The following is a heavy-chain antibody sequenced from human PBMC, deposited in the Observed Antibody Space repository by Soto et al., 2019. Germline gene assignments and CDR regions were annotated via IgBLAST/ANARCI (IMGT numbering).Heavy chain of an antibody. V-gene: IGHV5-51*01. CDR3: ASDSHCDGGNCPMGGFDM. Sequence: GESLNISCKGSGYGFSIHWVAWLRQMPGKGVEWVGIIYPGNSNTMYSPSFQGQVTXSXXXXLXXXYXXWDTLKPSDTAIYFCASDSHCDGGNCPMGGFDMWGQGTMVTVSS. CDR1: GYGFSIHW. CDR2: IYPGNSNT. J-gene: IGHJ3*02. D-gene: IGHD2-15*01.